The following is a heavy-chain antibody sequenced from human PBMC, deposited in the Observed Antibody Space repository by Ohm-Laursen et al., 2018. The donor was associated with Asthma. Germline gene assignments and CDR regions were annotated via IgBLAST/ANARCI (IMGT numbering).Heavy chain of an antibody. CDR1: GFTFSSYG. Sequence: SLRLSCAASGFTFSSYGMHWVRQAPGKGLEWVAVISYDGSNKYYADSVKGRFTISRDNSKNTLYLQMNSLRAEDTAVYYCAKGHSGYDGEGYYYYGMDVWGQGTTVAVSS. J-gene: IGHJ6*02. CDR2: ISYDGSNK. V-gene: IGHV3-30*18. D-gene: IGHD5-12*01. CDR3: AKGHSGYDGEGYYYYGMDV.